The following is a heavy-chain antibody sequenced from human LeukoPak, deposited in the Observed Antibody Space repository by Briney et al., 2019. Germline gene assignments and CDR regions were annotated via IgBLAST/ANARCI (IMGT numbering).Heavy chain of an antibody. CDR3: ARGPDGYNSHFDY. CDR2: ISSSGSII. CDR1: GFTFRSCE. D-gene: IGHD5-24*01. V-gene: IGHV3-48*03. J-gene: IGHJ4*02. Sequence: GGSLRLSCAASGFTFRSCELSWVRQAPAKGLEWVSYISSSGSIIYYADSVKGRFTISRDNSKNTLYLHMKSLRVEDTAVYYCARGPDGYNSHFDYWGQGTLVTVSS.